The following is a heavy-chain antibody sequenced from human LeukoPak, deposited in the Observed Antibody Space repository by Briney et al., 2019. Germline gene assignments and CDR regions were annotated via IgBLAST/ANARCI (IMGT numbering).Heavy chain of an antibody. V-gene: IGHV1-46*01. CDR3: ARGVGYCSSTSCYVYYFDY. CDR1: GYTFTSYY. Sequence: ASVKVSCTASGYTFTSYYVHWVRQAPGQGLEWMGIIDPGGGGTSYAQKFQGRVTMTRDMSTSTVYMELSSLRSEDTAVYYCARGVGYCSSTSCYVYYFDYWGQGTLVTVSS. CDR2: IDPGGGGT. D-gene: IGHD2-2*01. J-gene: IGHJ4*02.